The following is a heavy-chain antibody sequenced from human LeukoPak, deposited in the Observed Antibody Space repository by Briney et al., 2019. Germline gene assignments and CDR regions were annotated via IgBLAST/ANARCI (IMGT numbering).Heavy chain of an antibody. D-gene: IGHD1-26*01. J-gene: IGHJ5*02. CDR3: ARDKDVGATLLDP. CDR1: GFTFSTYW. CDR2: IKQDGSEI. Sequence: GGSLRLSCAASGFTFSTYWMSWVRQAPGKGLEWVANIKQDGSEIYHVDSVKDRFTISRDNAKNSLYLQMNSLRVEDTAVYYCARDKDVGATLLDPWGQGTLVTVPS. V-gene: IGHV3-7*03.